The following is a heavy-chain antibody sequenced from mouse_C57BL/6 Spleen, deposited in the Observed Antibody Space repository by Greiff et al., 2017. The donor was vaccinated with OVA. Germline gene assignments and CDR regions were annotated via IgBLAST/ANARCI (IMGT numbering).Heavy chain of an antibody. J-gene: IGHJ1*03. V-gene: IGHV1-82*01. Sequence: QVQLKQSGPELVKPGASVKISCKASGYAFSSSWMNWVKQRPGKGLEWIGRIYPGDGDTNYNGKFKGKATLTADKSSSTAYMQLSSLTSEDSAVYFCARSGYYDYDGYFDVWGTGTTVTVSS. CDR1: GYAFSSSW. CDR3: ARSGYYDYDGYFDV. CDR2: IYPGDGDT. D-gene: IGHD2-4*01.